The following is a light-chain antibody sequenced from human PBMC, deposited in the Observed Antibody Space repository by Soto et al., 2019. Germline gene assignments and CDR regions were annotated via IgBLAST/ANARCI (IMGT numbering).Light chain of an antibody. J-gene: IGKJ5*01. Sequence: EIVLTHYPATLSLPRLYRCPLXLRASQSVSSYLAWYQQKPGQAPRLLIYDASNRATGIPARFSGSGSGTDFTLTISSLEPEDFAVYYCQQRSNWLITFGQGTRLEIK. CDR3: QQRSNWLIT. V-gene: IGKV3-11*01. CDR2: DAS. CDR1: QSVSSY.